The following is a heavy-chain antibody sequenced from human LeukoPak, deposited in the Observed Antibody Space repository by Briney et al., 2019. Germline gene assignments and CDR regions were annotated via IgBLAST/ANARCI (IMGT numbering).Heavy chain of an antibody. CDR1: GYTFTSYD. D-gene: IGHD6-19*01. CDR2: MNPNSGNT. V-gene: IGHV1-8*01. CDR3: ARGGLSSGWYGD. J-gene: IGHJ4*02. Sequence: ASVKVSCKASGYTFTSYDINWVRQATGQGLEWMGWMNPNSGNTGYAQKFQGRVTMTRNTSISTAYMELSSLRSEDTAVYYCARGGLSSGWYGDWGQGTLATVSS.